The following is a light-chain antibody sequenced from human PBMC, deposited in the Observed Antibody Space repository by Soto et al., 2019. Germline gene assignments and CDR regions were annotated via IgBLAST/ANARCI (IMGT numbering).Light chain of an antibody. CDR1: QSVAKNY. CDR3: QQYASSPLT. CDR2: DAS. Sequence: EIVLTQSPGTLSLSPGERATLSCRASQSVAKNYLAWYQQKPGQAPRLLIYDASRRATGIPDRFSGSGSGTDFTLPISRLEPEDFAVYHCQQYASSPLTFGGGTKVDIK. J-gene: IGKJ4*01. V-gene: IGKV3-20*01.